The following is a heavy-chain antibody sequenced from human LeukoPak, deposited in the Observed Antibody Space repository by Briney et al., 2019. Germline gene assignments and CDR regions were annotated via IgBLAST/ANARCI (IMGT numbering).Heavy chain of an antibody. V-gene: IGHV3-21*01. CDR2: ISSSGSSI. D-gene: IGHD5-12*01. Sequence: GGSLRLPCAASGFTFCMYSVNWVRQTPGKGLEWVSSISSSGSSIWNPDSVKGRFTISRDNAKNSLYLLLNSLRAEDTAVYYCARGSGGGYDFDYWGQGTLVTVTS. CDR3: ARGSGGGYDFDY. J-gene: IGHJ4*02. CDR1: GFTFCMYS.